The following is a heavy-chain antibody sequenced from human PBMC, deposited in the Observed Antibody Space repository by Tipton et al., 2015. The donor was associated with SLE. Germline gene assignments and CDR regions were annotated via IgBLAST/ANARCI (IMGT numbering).Heavy chain of an antibody. CDR2: MYNSGTT. Sequence: TLSLTCTVSGGSISSYYWSWMRQPPGKGLEWIGYMYNSGTTNYNPSLNSRVTISADTSKNQVSLKLRSVTAADTAVYYCARGPNGGYCSGGKCYRFDYWGQGTLVPVSS. CDR1: GGSISSYY. V-gene: IGHV4-59*01. J-gene: IGHJ4*02. CDR3: ARGPNGGYCSGGKCYRFDY. D-gene: IGHD2-15*01.